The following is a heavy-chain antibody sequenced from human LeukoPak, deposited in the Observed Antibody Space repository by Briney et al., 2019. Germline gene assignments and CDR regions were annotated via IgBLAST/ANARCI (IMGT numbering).Heavy chain of an antibody. Sequence: GGSLRLSCSASGFTFSSYAMHWVRQAPGKGLEYDSSISSNGGSTYYADSVKGRFTISRDNSKNTLFLQMSSLRTEDTAVYYCASPYSGYDYNFDHWGQGTLVTVSS. CDR2: ISSNGGST. CDR3: ASPYSGYDYNFDH. J-gene: IGHJ4*02. CDR1: GFTFSSYA. V-gene: IGHV3-64D*06. D-gene: IGHD5-12*01.